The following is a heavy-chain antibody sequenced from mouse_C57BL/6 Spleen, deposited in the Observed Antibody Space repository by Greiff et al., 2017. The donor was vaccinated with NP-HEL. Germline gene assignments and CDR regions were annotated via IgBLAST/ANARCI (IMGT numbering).Heavy chain of an antibody. V-gene: IGHV1-54*01. CDR1: GYAFTNYL. J-gene: IGHJ1*03. CDR3: AREDDYDRYFDV. Sequence: VQLQQSGAELVRPGTSVKVSCKASGYAFTNYLIEWVKQRPGQGLEWIGVINPGSGGTNYNEKFKGKATLTADKSSSTAYMQLSSLTSEDSAVYFCAREDDYDRYFDVWGTGTTVTVSS. CDR2: INPGSGGT. D-gene: IGHD2-4*01.